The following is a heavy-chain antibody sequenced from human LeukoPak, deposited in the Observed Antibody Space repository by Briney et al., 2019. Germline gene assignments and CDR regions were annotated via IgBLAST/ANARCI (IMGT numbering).Heavy chain of an antibody. J-gene: IGHJ4*02. CDR1: GFTVSSNY. Sequence: PGGSLRLSCAASGFTVSSNYMSWVRQAPGKGLEWVSVIYSGGSTYYADSVKGRFTISRDNSKNTLYLQMNSLRAEDTAVYYCARKYYYGSGSYLNDYWGQGTLVTVSS. CDR3: ARKYYYGSGSYLNDY. V-gene: IGHV3-66*01. D-gene: IGHD3-10*01. CDR2: IYSGGST.